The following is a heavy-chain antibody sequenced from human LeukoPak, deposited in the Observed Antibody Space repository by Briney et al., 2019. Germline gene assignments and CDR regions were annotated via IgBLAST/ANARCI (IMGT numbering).Heavy chain of an antibody. CDR2: ISPKNGDT. J-gene: IGHJ4*02. CDR3: ARGPLYGGYYCDF. CDR1: NYTFSDYT. V-gene: IGHV1-18*01. Sequence: ASVTVSCKASNYTFSDYTINWVRQAPGQGLEWMGWISPKNGDTNPAQRFQGRVTMTTETSTTTAYMDLRNLTSVDTAVYFCARGPLYGGYYCDFWGQGTLVTVSS. D-gene: IGHD4-23*01.